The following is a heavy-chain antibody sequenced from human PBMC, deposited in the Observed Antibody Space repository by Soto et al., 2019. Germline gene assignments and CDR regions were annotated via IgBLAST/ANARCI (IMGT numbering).Heavy chain of an antibody. V-gene: IGHV3-30*18. CDR1: GFTFSSYG. CDR3: AKYYGSGSPYYGMDV. Sequence: SLRLSCAASGFTFSSYGMHWVRQAPGKGLEWVAVISYDGSNKYYADSVKGRFTISRDNSKNTLYLQMNSLRAEDTAVYYCAKYYGSGSPYYGMDVWGQGTTVTVSS. CDR2: ISYDGSNK. D-gene: IGHD3-10*01. J-gene: IGHJ6*02.